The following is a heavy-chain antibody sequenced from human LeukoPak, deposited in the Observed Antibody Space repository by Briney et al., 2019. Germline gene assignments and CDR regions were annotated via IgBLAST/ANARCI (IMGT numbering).Heavy chain of an antibody. D-gene: IGHD6-19*01. Sequence: PGGSLRLSCAASGFTVSTYGMHWVRQAPGKGLEWVADISFDGGSRYYADSVKNRFTISRDNSKNTLYVEMNSLRAEDMAVYYCARDVGSGWYHFDNWGQGTLVSVSS. CDR3: ARDVGSGWYHFDN. CDR2: ISFDGGSR. J-gene: IGHJ4*02. V-gene: IGHV3-30-3*01. CDR1: GFTVSTYG.